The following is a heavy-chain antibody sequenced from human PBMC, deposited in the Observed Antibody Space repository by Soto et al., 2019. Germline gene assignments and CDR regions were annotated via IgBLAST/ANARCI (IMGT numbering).Heavy chain of an antibody. Sequence: EVQLVESGGGLVKPGGSLRLSCAASGFTFSNAWMNWVRQAPGKGLEWVGRIKRKTEGSTTYYAAPVKGRFTISRDDSYNTLYLEISSLPTADRAVQYCAHCTNRVSYTDYYYYGMNVWGQGTTVTVSS. CDR1: GFTFSNAW. D-gene: IGHD2-8*01. V-gene: IGHV3-15*07. CDR2: IKRKTEGSTT. J-gene: IGHJ6*02. CDR3: AHCTNRVSYTDYYYYGMNV.